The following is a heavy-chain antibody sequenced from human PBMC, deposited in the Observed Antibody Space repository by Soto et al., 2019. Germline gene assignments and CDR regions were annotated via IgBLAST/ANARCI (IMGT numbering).Heavy chain of an antibody. CDR2: MNPNSGNT. V-gene: IGHV1-8*01. Sequence: GASVKVSCKASGYTFPSYDINWVRQATGQGLEWMGWMNPNSGNTGYAQKFQGRVTMTRNTSISTAYMELSSLRSEDTAVYYCARIYDYSNYAIDYWVQGTLVTVSS. J-gene: IGHJ4*02. CDR3: ARIYDYSNYAIDY. CDR1: GYTFPSYD. D-gene: IGHD4-4*01.